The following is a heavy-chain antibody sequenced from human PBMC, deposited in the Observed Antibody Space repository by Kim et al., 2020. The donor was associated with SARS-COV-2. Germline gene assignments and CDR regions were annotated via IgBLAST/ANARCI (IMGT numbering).Heavy chain of an antibody. J-gene: IGHJ4*02. V-gene: IGHV1-18*01. D-gene: IGHD5-18*01. CDR2: IISYNGNT. CDR1: GYKFTSYG. CDR3: ARVEYGYGYPYYFDY. Sequence: ASVKVSCKASGYKFTSYGVSWVRQAPGQGLEWMGWIISYNGNTNYAQKFQGRVTMTTDTSTSTAYMELRSLRSDDTAVYYCARVEYGYGYPYYFDYWGQGTLVTVSS.